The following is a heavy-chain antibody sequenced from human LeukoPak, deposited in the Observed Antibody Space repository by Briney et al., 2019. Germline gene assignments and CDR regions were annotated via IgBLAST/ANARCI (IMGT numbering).Heavy chain of an antibody. CDR2: ISGSGANT. Sequence: GGSLRLSCATSGFTVSSFWMTWVRQAPGKGLGWVSTISGSGANTYCADSVRGRFTISRDNSKNTLYLHMNTLRAEDTAVYYCAKERAGYTNPYYFDYWGQGTLVTVSS. V-gene: IGHV3-23*01. CDR3: AKERAGYTNPYYFDY. CDR1: GFTVSSFW. D-gene: IGHD3-16*02. J-gene: IGHJ4*02.